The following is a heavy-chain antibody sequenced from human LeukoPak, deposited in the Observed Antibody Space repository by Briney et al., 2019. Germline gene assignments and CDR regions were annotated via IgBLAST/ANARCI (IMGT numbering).Heavy chain of an antibody. CDR2: IYPGDPKT. D-gene: IGHD5-24*01. CDR3: ARHGGDGYNYGIDY. V-gene: IGHV5-51*01. Sequence: GESLKISCEGSGYSFANYYIAWVRQMPGKGLEWMGFIYPGDPKTKNSPSFEGQVTISADKSITTAYLQWSSLRASDSGMYYCARHGGDGYNYGIDYWGQGTLVTVSS. CDR1: GYSFANYY. J-gene: IGHJ4*02.